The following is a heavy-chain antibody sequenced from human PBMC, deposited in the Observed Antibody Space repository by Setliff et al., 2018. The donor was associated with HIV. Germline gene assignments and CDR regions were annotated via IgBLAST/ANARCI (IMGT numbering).Heavy chain of an antibody. CDR1: GYTFTNYG. D-gene: IGHD3-3*01. CDR3: ARQIFWRDYYFDY. CDR2: ISAYDGNT. J-gene: IGHJ4*02. V-gene: IGHV1-18*01. Sequence: GASVKVSCKTSGYTFTNYGISWVRQAPGQRLEWMGWISAYDGNTNYAQEFQGRVTTTIDRSTSTAYMELRSLRSDDTAVYYCARQIFWRDYYFDYWGQGTLVTVSS.